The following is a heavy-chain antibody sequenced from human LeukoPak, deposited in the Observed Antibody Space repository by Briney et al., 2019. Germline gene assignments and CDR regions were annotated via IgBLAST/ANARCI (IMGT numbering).Heavy chain of an antibody. CDR1: GGTFSSYA. CDR2: IIPIFGTA. CDR3: ARAIPEGPSGSSSAFDI. Sequence: SVKVSCTASGGTFSSYAISWVRQAPGQGLEWMGGIIPIFGTANYAQKFQGRVTISADESTSTAYMELSSLRSEDTAVYYCARAIPEGPSGSSSAFDIWGQGTMVTVSS. J-gene: IGHJ3*02. V-gene: IGHV1-69*01. D-gene: IGHD1-26*01.